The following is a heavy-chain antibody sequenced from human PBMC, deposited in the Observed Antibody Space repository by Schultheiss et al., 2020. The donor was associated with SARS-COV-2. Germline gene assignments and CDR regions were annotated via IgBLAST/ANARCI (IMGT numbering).Heavy chain of an antibody. CDR2: ISYDGSNK. CDR1: GFTFSSYA. J-gene: IGHJ5*02. V-gene: IGHV3-30-3*01. CDR3: ARDLRIRDFDQFDL. D-gene: IGHD2/OR15-2a*01. Sequence: GGSLRLSCAASGFTFSSYAMHWVRQAPGKGLEWVAAISYDGSNKYYADSVKGRFTISRDNAKNSLYLQMNSLRVEDTAVYYCARDLRIRDFDQFDLWGQGTLVTVSS.